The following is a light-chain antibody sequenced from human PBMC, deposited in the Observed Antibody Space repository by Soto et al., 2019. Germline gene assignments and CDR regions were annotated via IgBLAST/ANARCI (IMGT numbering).Light chain of an antibody. CDR3: SSYTSSSTLV. CDR1: SSDVGGHNS. CDR2: DVS. V-gene: IGLV2-14*01. Sequence: QSVLTQPASVSGSPGQSITISCTGTSSDVGGHNSVAWYQHNPGKAPRLMIYDVSNRPSGVSSGFSGSKSGNTASLSISGLQAEDEADYYCSSYTSSSTLVFGTGTKVTVL. J-gene: IGLJ1*01.